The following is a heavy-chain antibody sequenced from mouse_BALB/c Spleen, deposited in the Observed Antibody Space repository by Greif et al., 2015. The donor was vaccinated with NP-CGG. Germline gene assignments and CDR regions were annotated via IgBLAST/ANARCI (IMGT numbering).Heavy chain of an antibody. CDR3: ARSGDYDY. Sequence: QVQLQQSGAELVMPGASVKMSCKASGYTFTDYWMHWVKQRPGQGLEWIGAIDTSDSYTSYNQKFKGKATLTVDESSSTAYMQLSSPTSEDSAVYYCARSGDYDYWGQGTTLTVSS. V-gene: IGHV1-69*01. J-gene: IGHJ2*01. CDR1: GYTFTDYW. CDR2: IDTSDSYT. D-gene: IGHD2-4*01.